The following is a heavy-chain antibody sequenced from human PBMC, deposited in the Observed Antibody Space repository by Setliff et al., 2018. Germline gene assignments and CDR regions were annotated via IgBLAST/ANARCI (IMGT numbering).Heavy chain of an antibody. CDR2: IYPDDSDT. D-gene: IGHD3-22*01. CDR3: ARRRRFDSGGPRSPWYFDL. V-gene: IGHV5-51*01. J-gene: IGHJ2*01. CDR1: GYNFLDYW. Sequence: PGESLTLSCKASGYNFLDYWIGWVRQMPGKGLEWMGIIYPDDSDTRYSPSVQGPFTISADKSISTAYLQWSSLKASDTAFYYCARRRRFDSGGPRSPWYFDLWGRGTLVTVSS.